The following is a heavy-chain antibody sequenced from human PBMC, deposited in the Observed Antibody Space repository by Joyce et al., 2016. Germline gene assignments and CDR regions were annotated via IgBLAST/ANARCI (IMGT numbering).Heavy chain of an antibody. CDR1: GFTFSSYA. D-gene: IGHD2-15*01. V-gene: IGHV3-23*01. CDR2: ISGSDDGT. Sequence: EVQLLESGGGWVQPGGSLRLSCAASGFTFSSYAMSWVRQGPGKVLEWVSAISGSDDGTYHADSVSGRFTISRDNSKNTLYLQMNSLTAEDTAIYYCAKGTLGSCSGTTCYPLDSWGQGTLVTVSS. J-gene: IGHJ4*02. CDR3: AKGTLGSCSGTTCYPLDS.